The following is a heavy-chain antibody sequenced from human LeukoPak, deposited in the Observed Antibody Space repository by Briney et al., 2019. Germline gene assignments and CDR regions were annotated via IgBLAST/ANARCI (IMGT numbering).Heavy chain of an antibody. J-gene: IGHJ5*02. CDR3: ARVQPDNNDEYNWFDP. Sequence: GGSLRLSCAASGFTFNSYAMTWVRQGAGRWLEWVSTISGTSGTTNYAESVEGRFSISRDDSKNTLYLQMTSLRVEDTAVYFCARVQPDNNDEYNWFDPWGQGTQVTVSS. D-gene: IGHD1-1*01. V-gene: IGHV3-23*01. CDR1: GFTFNSYA. CDR2: ISGTSGTT.